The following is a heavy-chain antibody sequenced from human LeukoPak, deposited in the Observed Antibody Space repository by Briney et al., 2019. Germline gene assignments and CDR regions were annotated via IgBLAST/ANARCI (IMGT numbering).Heavy chain of an antibody. CDR1: GFTFDDYA. Sequence: PGGSLRLSCAASGFTFDDYAMHWVRQAPGKGLEYVSAISSNGGSTYYANSVKGRFTISRDNSKNTLYLQMGSLRAEDMAVYYCAREGVLPWAFDIWGQGTMVTVSS. CDR2: ISSNGGST. D-gene: IGHD3-10*01. J-gene: IGHJ3*02. V-gene: IGHV3-64*01. CDR3: AREGVLPWAFDI.